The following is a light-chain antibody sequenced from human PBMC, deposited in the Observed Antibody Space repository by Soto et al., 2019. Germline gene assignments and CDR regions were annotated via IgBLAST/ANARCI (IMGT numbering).Light chain of an antibody. CDR2: TNN. J-gene: IGLJ2*01. CDR1: NSNIGSNT. Sequence: QSVLTQPPSASGTPRQRVTISCSGSNSNIGSNTVNWYQQLPGTAPKLLIYTNNQRPSGVPDRFSGSKSGTSASLAISGLQSEDEADYCCAAWDDSLNGVVFGGGTKLTVL. V-gene: IGLV1-44*01. CDR3: AAWDDSLNGVV.